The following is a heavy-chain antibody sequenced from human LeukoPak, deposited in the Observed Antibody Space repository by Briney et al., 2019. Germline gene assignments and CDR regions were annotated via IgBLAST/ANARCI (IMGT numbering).Heavy chain of an antibody. J-gene: IGHJ4*02. D-gene: IGHD3-22*01. CDR2: IIPIFGTA. CDR1: GGTFSSYA. CDR3: AKDPALKSSSGYYYFDY. Sequence: ASVKVSCKASGGTFSSYAISWVRQAPGQGLEWMGGIIPIFGTANYAQKFQGRVTITADESTSTAYMELNSLRAEDTAVYYCAKDPALKSSSGYYYFDYWGQGTLVTVSS. V-gene: IGHV1-69*13.